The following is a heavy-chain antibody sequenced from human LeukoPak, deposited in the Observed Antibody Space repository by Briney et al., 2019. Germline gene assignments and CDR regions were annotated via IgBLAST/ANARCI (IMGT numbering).Heavy chain of an antibody. V-gene: IGHV3-7*03. CDR1: GFTFRSYW. CDR2: LKQDEGEK. J-gene: IGHJ4*02. Sequence: GGSLRLSCAASGFTFRSYWMSWVRQAPGKGLEWVANLKQDEGEKNYVDSVKGRFTISRDNAKSTLSLQMNSLRVEDTAVYYCVRGGGAKADYWGQGSLVIVSS. D-gene: IGHD1-26*01. CDR3: VRGGGAKADY.